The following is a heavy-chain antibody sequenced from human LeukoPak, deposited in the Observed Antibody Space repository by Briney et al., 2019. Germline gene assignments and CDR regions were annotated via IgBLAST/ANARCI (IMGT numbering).Heavy chain of an antibody. CDR1: GGSIRSSYYY. Sequence: SETLSLTCTVSGGSIRSSYYYWGWIRQPPGKGLEWIGSIYDSGSTYYNPSLKSRVTISVDTSKNQFSLKLNSVTAADTAVYYCARQAWNYFDYWGQGTLVTVSS. V-gene: IGHV4-39*01. CDR2: IYDSGST. J-gene: IGHJ4*02. D-gene: IGHD1-1*01. CDR3: ARQAWNYFDY.